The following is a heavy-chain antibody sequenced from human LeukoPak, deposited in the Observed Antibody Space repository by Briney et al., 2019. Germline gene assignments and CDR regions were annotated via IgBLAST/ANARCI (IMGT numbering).Heavy chain of an antibody. V-gene: IGHV3-74*01. J-gene: IGHJ6*03. Sequence: GGSLRLSCAASGFTFSSYWMHWVRQAPGKGLVWVSRINSDGSSTSYADSVKGRLTISRDKAKNTLYVQMNSLRAEDTAVYYCARAQWTAFDYYYYMDVWGKGTTVTVSS. CDR3: ARAQWTAFDYYYYMDV. D-gene: IGHD3/OR15-3a*01. CDR1: GFTFSSYW. CDR2: INSDGSST.